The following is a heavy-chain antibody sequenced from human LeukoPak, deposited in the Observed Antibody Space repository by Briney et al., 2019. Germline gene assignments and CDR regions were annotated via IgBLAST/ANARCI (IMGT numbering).Heavy chain of an antibody. Sequence: PGGSLRLSCAASGFTFNNYGMHWVRQAPGKGLEWVAVISYDGSNKYYADSVKGRFTISRDNSKNTLYLQMNSLRAEDTAVYYCARDSSLVNFDYWGQGTLVTVSS. V-gene: IGHV3-30*03. CDR3: ARDSSLVNFDY. D-gene: IGHD6-13*01. CDR2: ISYDGSNK. J-gene: IGHJ4*02. CDR1: GFTFNNYG.